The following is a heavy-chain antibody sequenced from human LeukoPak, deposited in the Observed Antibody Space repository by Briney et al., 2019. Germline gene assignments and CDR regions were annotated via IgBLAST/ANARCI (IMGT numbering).Heavy chain of an antibody. CDR3: ARDSQDGLTIFGVVPYYYYMDV. Sequence: GASVKVSCEASGGTFSSYAISWVRQAPGQGLEWMGGIIPIFGTANYAQKFQGRVTITADESTSTAYMELSSLRSEDTAVYYCARDSQDGLTIFGVVPYYYYMDVWGKGTTVTVSS. J-gene: IGHJ6*03. V-gene: IGHV1-69*01. CDR1: GGTFSSYA. D-gene: IGHD3-3*01. CDR2: IIPIFGTA.